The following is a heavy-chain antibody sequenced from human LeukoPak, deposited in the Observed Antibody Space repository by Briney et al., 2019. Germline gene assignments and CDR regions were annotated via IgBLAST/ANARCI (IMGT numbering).Heavy chain of an antibody. D-gene: IGHD1-26*01. J-gene: IGHJ5*01. Sequence: PSQTLSLTCAISGDSVSTNSATWTWLRQSPSRGLEWLGRTYYRSKWNNDYAVSVKSRITINPDTSKNQFSLQSNSVTPEDTAVYYCARLVGASWFDSWGQGTLVTVSS. CDR2: TYYRSKWNN. CDR3: ARLVGASWFDS. CDR1: GDSVSTNSAT. V-gene: IGHV6-1*01.